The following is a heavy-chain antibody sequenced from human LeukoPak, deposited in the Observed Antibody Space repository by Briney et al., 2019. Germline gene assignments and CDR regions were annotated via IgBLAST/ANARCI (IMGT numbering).Heavy chain of an antibody. CDR3: ARDLLEWYFDY. Sequence: GSLTLSCAASGLTVSSTYMSWVRQTPGKGLEWVSVIYSGGSTYYADSVKGRFTISRDNSKNTLYLQMNSLRAEDTAVYYCARDLLEWYFDYWGQGTLVTVSS. D-gene: IGHD3-3*01. CDR1: GLTVSSTY. V-gene: IGHV3-66*01. J-gene: IGHJ4*02. CDR2: IYSGGST.